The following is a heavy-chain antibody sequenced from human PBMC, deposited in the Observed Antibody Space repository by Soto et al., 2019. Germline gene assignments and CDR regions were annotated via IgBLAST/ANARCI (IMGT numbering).Heavy chain of an antibody. J-gene: IGHJ6*02. V-gene: IGHV3-30-3*01. CDR2: ISYDGSNK. CDR3: ARDLAPLYYYYGMDV. Sequence: QSGGSLRLSCAASGFTFSSYAMHWVRQAPGKGLEWVAVISYDGSNKYYADSVKGRFTISRDNSKNTLYLQMNSLRAEDTAVYYCARDLAPLYYYYGMDVWGQGTTVTVSS. CDR1: GFTFSSYA.